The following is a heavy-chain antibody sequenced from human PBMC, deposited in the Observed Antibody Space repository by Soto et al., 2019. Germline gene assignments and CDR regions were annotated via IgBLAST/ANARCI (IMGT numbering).Heavy chain of an antibody. D-gene: IGHD4-17*01. CDR2: ISGSGGST. Sequence: EVQLLESGGGLVQPGGSLRLSCAASGFTFSSYAMSWVRQAPGKGLEWVSAISGSGGSTYYADSVKGRFTISRDNSKNTLYLQMNSLRAEDTAVYYCANINGDYYYYYGMDVWGQGTTVTVSS. J-gene: IGHJ6*02. CDR3: ANINGDYYYYYGMDV. V-gene: IGHV3-23*01. CDR1: GFTFSSYA.